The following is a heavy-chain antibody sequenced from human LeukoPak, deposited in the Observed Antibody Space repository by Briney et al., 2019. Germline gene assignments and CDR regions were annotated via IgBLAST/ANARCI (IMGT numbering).Heavy chain of an antibody. CDR2: IKQDGSEK. CDR3: ARDQYVVVEAATNHRYGMDV. V-gene: IGHV3-7*01. Sequence: QTGGSLRLSCAASGFTFSSYWMSWVRQAPGKGLEWVANIKQDGSEKYYVDSVKGRFTISRDNAKNSLYLQMNSLRAEDTAVYYCARDQYVVVEAATNHRYGMDVWGQGTTVTVSS. J-gene: IGHJ6*02. CDR1: GFTFSSYW. D-gene: IGHD2-15*01.